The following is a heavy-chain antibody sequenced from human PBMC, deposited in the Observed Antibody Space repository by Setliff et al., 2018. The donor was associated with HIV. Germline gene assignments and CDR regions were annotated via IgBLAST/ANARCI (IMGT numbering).Heavy chain of an antibody. CDR2: IYWDDDK. CDR1: GFSLSTSGVC. D-gene: IGHD3-3*02. Sequence: SGPTLVNPTQTLTLTCTFSGFSLSTSGVCVGWIRQPPGKALEWLALIYWDDDKRYSPSLKSRLTITKDTSKNQVVLTMTNMDPVDTATYYCAHIPQDPPSHFYYYFYMDVWGKGTTVTVSS. J-gene: IGHJ6*03. CDR3: AHIPQDPPSHFYYYFYMDV. V-gene: IGHV2-5*02.